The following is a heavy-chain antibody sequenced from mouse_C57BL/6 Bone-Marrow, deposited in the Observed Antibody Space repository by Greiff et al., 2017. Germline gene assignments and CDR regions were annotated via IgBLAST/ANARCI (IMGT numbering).Heavy chain of an antibody. J-gene: IGHJ2*01. CDR1: GYTFTSYG. V-gene: IGHV1-81*01. Sequence: QVQLQRSGAELARPGASLKRSGKASGYTFTSYGISWVKQRTGQGLEWIGEIYPRSGNTYYNEKFKGKATLTADKSSSTAYMELRSLTSEDSAVYFCARAEIYYYAYWGQGTTLTVSS. CDR2: IYPRSGNT. D-gene: IGHD1-1*01. CDR3: ARAEIYYYAY.